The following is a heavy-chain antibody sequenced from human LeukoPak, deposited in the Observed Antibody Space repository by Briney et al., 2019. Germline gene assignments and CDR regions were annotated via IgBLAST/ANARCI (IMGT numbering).Heavy chain of an antibody. V-gene: IGHV3-11*01. CDR3: AGEHCSTTSCWSDT. CDR1: GFTFSDYY. J-gene: IGHJ5*02. CDR2: ISTSGSTI. Sequence: GGTLRLSCAASGFTFSDYYMNWIRQAPGKELGWVSYISTSGSTIYYSDSVKGRFTISRDNAKNSLYLQMNSLRAEDTAVYYCAGEHCSTTSCWSDTWGQGTLVTVSS. D-gene: IGHD2-2*01.